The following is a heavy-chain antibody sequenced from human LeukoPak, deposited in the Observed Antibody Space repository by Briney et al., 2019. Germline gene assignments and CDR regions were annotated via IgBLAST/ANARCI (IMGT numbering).Heavy chain of an antibody. J-gene: IGHJ3*02. Sequence: SVKVSCKASGGTFSSYAISWVRQAPGQGLEWMGGIIPIFGTANYAQKFQGRVTITTDESTSTAYMELSSLRSEDTAVYYCASVYYDILTGYYKGAFDIWGQGTMVTASS. V-gene: IGHV1-69*05. CDR2: IIPIFGTA. D-gene: IGHD3-9*01. CDR3: ASVYYDILTGYYKGAFDI. CDR1: GGTFSSYA.